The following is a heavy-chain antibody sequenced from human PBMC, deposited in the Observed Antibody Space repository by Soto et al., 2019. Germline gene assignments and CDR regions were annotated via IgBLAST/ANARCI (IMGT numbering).Heavy chain of an antibody. J-gene: IGHJ4*02. V-gene: IGHV1-2*02. CDR1: GYTFTGYY. Sequence: QVQLVQSGAEVKKPGASVKVSCKASGYTFTGYYMHWVRPAPGQGLEWMGWINPNSGGTNYAQKFQGRVTMTRDTSISTAYMELISLRSDDTAVYYCARPITMVRGDLCYWGQGTMVTVSS. D-gene: IGHD3-10*01. CDR3: ARPITMVRGDLCY. CDR2: INPNSGGT.